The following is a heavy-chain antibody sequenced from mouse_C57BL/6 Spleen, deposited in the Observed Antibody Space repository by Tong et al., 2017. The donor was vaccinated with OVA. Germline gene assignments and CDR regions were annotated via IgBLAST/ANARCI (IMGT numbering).Heavy chain of an antibody. CDR1: GFTFSSYA. D-gene: IGHD2-1*01. J-gene: IGHJ1*01. CDR3: ARHPYGNYWYFDV. CDR2: ISSGGSYT. V-gene: IGHV5-9-3*01. Sequence: EVQLQESGGGLVKPGGSLKLSCAASGFTFSSYAMSWVRQTPEKRLEWVATISSGGSYTYYPDSVKGRFTISRDNAENTLYLQMSSLKSEDTAMYYCARHPYGNYWYFDVWGAGTTVTVSS.